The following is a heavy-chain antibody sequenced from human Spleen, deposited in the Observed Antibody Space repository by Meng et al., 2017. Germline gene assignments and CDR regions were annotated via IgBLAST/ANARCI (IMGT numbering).Heavy chain of an antibody. J-gene: IGHJ3*02. D-gene: IGHD6-19*01. CDR2: IYPEDSHA. Sequence: GESLKISCQASGSTFTNYWIAWVRQIPGKGLEWMGIIYPEDSHARYSPSFQGQVTFSADRSVSTAYLHWSSLKASDTAMYYCARLLNSGWFDGDPFNIWGQGTMVTVSS. CDR1: GSTFTNYW. V-gene: IGHV5-51*01. CDR3: ARLLNSGWFDGDPFNI.